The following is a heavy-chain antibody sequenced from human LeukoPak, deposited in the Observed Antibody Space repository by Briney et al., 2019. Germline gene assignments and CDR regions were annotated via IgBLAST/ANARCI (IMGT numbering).Heavy chain of an antibody. V-gene: IGHV4-39*01. CDR3: ARLPIVVVVATTPVGAFDI. D-gene: IGHD2-15*01. CDR2: IYYTGNT. CDR1: GGSISSSSYL. J-gene: IGHJ3*02. Sequence: SETLSLTCTVSGGSISSSSYLWGWIRQPPGKGLEWIGSIYYTGNTHYNPSLKSRVTFFVDTSKNQFSLNLNSVTAADTAVYYCARLPIVVVVATTPVGAFDIWGQGTMVTVSS.